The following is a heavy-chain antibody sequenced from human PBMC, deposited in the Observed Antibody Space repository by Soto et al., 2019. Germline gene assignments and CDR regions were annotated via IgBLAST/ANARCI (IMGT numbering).Heavy chain of an antibody. D-gene: IGHD3-22*01. CDR3: ARDGNYYDMSGYTPYYYYGMDV. V-gene: IGHV3-21*01. CDR1: GFTFSSYS. CDR2: ISSSSSYI. Sequence: GGSLRLSCAASGFTFSSYSMNWVRQAPGKGLEWVSSISSSSSYIYYADSVKGRFTISRDNAKNSLYLQMNSLRAEDTAVYYCARDGNYYDMSGYTPYYYYGMDVWGQGTTVTVSS. J-gene: IGHJ6*02.